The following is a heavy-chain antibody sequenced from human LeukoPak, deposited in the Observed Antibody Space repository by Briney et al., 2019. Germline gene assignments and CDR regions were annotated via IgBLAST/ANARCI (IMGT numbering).Heavy chain of an antibody. Sequence: SETLSLXCAVYGGSFSGYYWRWIRQPPGKGLEWIGEINHSGSTNYNPSLKSRVTISVDTSKNQFSLKLSSVTAADTAVYYCARSMYYYDSSGYYVWGQGTLVTVSS. D-gene: IGHD3-22*01. CDR2: INHSGST. V-gene: IGHV4-34*01. J-gene: IGHJ4*02. CDR1: GGSFSGYY. CDR3: ARSMYYYDSSGYYV.